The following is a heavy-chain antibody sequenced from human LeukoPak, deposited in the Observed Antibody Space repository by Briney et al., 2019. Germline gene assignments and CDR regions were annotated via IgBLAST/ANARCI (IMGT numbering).Heavy chain of an antibody. J-gene: IGHJ4*02. D-gene: IGHD5-12*01. CDR2: IYYSGST. CDR3: ARGGYSGYALDY. Sequence: SETLSLTCTVSGGSISSSSYYWGWIRQPPGKGLEWIGSIYYSGSTYYNPSLKSRVTISVDTSKNQFSLKLSSVTAADTAVYYCARGGYSGYALDYWGQGTLVTVSS. CDR1: GGSISSSSYY. V-gene: IGHV4-39*07.